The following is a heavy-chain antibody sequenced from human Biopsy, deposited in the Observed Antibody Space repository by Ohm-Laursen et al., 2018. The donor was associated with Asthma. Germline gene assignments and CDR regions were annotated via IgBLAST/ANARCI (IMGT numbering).Heavy chain of an antibody. CDR2: VYWTGST. D-gene: IGHD6-19*01. CDR3: VRAVRNEQWLAPFGY. J-gene: IGHJ4*02. CDR1: GGSISSFY. Sequence: TLFLTCSVYGGSISSFYWSWIRQSPEKGLEWMGYVYWTGSTNYNPSLKSRVTMSVDTSKNRMFLELTSVTAADTAIYYCVRAVRNEQWLAPFGYWGQGKPVTVSS. V-gene: IGHV4-59*01.